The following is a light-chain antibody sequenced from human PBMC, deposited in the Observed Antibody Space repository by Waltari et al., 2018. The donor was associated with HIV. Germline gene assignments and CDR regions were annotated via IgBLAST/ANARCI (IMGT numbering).Light chain of an antibody. CDR2: SAS. V-gene: IGKV1-39*01. CDR1: QGVSNY. Sequence: DIQMTQSPSSLSASVRDRVTITCRASQGVSNYLNWYQQKPGKAPKLLIYSASSLQSGVPSRFNGSGSGTDFTLTINDLQPEDFTTYYCQQSYQIPRTFGQGTQVEVK. J-gene: IGKJ1*01. CDR3: QQSYQIPRT.